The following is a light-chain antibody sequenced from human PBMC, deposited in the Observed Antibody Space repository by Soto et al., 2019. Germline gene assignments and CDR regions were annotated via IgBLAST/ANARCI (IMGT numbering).Light chain of an antibody. Sequence: IQMTQSPSTLSASVGDSVTITCRASQSITTWLAWYQQKPGKAPNLLIYKSSTLQTGVPSRFIGSGSGTEFTLTISSLQPDDFATYFCQQYADNSPITFGQGTKVDIK. CDR1: QSITTW. J-gene: IGKJ1*01. CDR3: QQYADNSPIT. CDR2: KSS. V-gene: IGKV1-5*03.